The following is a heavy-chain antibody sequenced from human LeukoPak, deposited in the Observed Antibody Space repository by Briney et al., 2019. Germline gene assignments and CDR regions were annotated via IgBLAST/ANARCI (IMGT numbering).Heavy chain of an antibody. Sequence: GGSLRLSCAGSGFTFSSYAMSWVRQAPGKGLEWVSTISGSGTSTYYADSVKGRFTLSRDNPRNTLYLQMNGLRAEDTAVYYCAGCSGPDGYYYYMDVWGKGTTVTVSS. CDR3: AGCSGPDGYYYYMDV. V-gene: IGHV3-23*01. CDR1: GFTFSSYA. D-gene: IGHD2-15*01. J-gene: IGHJ6*03. CDR2: ISGSGTST.